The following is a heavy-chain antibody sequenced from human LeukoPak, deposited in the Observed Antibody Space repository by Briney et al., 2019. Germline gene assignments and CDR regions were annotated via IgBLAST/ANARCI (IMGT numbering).Heavy chain of an antibody. V-gene: IGHV4-34*01. CDR3: ARGVAGTSYYFDY. J-gene: IGHJ4*02. CDR1: GGSFSGYY. D-gene: IGHD6-19*01. Sequence: SETLSLTCAVSGGSFSGYYWSWIRQPPGKGLEWIGEINHSGSTNYNPSLKSRVTISVDTSKNQFSLKLSSVTAADTAVYYCARGVAGTSYYFDYWGQGTLVTVSS. CDR2: INHSGST.